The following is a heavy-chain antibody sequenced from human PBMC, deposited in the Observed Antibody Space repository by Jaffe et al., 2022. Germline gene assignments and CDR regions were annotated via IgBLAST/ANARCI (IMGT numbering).Heavy chain of an antibody. CDR1: GGSISSYY. V-gene: IGHV4-59*01. CDR2: IYYSGST. D-gene: IGHD3-3*01. CDR3: ATGGDDFWSGYYHY. J-gene: IGHJ4*02. Sequence: QVQLQESGPGLVKPSETLSLTCTVSGGSISSYYWSWIRQPPGKGLEWIGYIYYSGSTNYNPSLKSRVTISVDTSKNQFSLKLSSVTAADTAVYYCATGGDDFWSGYYHYWGQGTLVTVSS.